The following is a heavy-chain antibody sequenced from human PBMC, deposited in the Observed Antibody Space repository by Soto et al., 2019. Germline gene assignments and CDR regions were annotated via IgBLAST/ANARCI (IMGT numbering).Heavy chain of an antibody. V-gene: IGHV4-39*01. CDR2: IYYSGST. D-gene: IGHD2-2*01. CDR1: GGCVRIRRYD. CDR3: AINRYCSSTSCFFFGPD. Sequence: HSGTLALTCTVCGGCVRIRRYDGGWIRQPPGKGLEWIGSIYYSGSTYYNPSLKSRVTISVDTSKNQFSLKLSSVTAADTAVYYCAINRYCSSTSCFFFGPDWGQGTLVTVSS. J-gene: IGHJ4*02.